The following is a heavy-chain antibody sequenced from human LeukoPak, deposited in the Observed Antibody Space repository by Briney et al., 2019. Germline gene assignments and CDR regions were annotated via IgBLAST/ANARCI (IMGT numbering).Heavy chain of an antibody. V-gene: IGHV1-46*01. CDR1: GYTFTSYY. CDR3: ASHPPYYYDSSGYYPLGAFDI. CDR2: INPSGGST. J-gene: IGHJ3*02. Sequence: ASVKVSCKASGYTFTSYYMHWVRQAPGQGLEWMGIINPSGGSTSYAQKFQGRVTMTRDTSTSTVYMELSSLRSEDTAVYYCASHPPYYYDSSGYYPLGAFDIWGQGTIVTVSS. D-gene: IGHD3-22*01.